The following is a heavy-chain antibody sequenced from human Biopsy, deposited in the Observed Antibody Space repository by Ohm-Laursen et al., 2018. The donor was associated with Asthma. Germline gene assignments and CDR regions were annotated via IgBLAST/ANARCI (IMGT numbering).Heavy chain of an antibody. V-gene: IGHV3-7*01. D-gene: IGHD2/OR15-2a*01. CDR3: ARTFHFSSPYHADHYQL. CDR1: GSTLCDYC. J-gene: IGHJ1*01. Sequence: SLRLSCTASGSTLCDYCMSWVRHVPGQGLEWVANIKHAGSEKNHVDSLKGRFTISRDNAKNLLFLQMNSLRAEDTAVYYCARTFHFSSPYHADHYQLWGQGTLVTVSS. CDR2: IKHAGSEK.